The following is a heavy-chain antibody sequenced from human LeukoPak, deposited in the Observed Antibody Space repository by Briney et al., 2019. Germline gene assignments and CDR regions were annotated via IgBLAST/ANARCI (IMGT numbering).Heavy chain of an antibody. D-gene: IGHD3-10*02. Sequence: GGSLRLSCAASGFTFSSYEMNWVRQAPGKGLEWVSYISSSGSTIYYADSVKGRFTISRDNAKNSLYLQMNSLRAEDTAVYYCAELGITMIGGVWGKGPTVAISS. J-gene: IGHJ6*04. CDR3: AELGITMIGGV. CDR2: ISSSGSTI. V-gene: IGHV3-48*03. CDR1: GFTFSSYE.